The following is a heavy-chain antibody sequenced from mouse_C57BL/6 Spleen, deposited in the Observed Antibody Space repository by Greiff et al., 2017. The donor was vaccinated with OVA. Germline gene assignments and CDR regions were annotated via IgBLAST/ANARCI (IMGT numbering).Heavy chain of an antibody. Sequence: VQLQQPGAELVRPGSSVKLSCKASGYTFTSYWMHWVKQRPIQGLEWIGNIDPSDSETHYNQKFKDKATLTVDKSSSTAYMQLSSLTSEDSAVYYCARRGEGPGFAYWGQGTLVTVSA. V-gene: IGHV1-52*01. CDR3: ARRGEGPGFAY. J-gene: IGHJ3*01. CDR1: GYTFTSYW. CDR2: IDPSDSET.